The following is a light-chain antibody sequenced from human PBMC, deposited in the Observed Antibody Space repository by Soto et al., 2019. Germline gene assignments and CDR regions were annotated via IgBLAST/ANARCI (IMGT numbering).Light chain of an antibody. J-gene: IGLJ1*01. CDR3: SSYTSSSTFV. CDR1: SSDVGGHDY. Sequence: QSVLTQPASVSGSPGQSITISCTGTSSDVGGHDYVSWYQQRPGKVPKLMIYEVSNRPSGVSNRFSGSKSGDTASLTISGLQAEDEADYYCSSYTSSSTFVFGTGTKVTVL. V-gene: IGLV2-14*01. CDR2: EVS.